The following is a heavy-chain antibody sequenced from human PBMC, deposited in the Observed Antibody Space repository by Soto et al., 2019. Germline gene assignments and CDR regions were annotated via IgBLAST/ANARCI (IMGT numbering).Heavy chain of an antibody. CDR3: ARDLAKGGGSAGFDY. V-gene: IGHV1-46*01. J-gene: IGHJ4*02. CDR2: INPSGGST. Sequence: ASVKVSCKASGYTFTSYYMHWVRQAPGQGLEWMGIINPSGGSTSYAQKFQGRVTMTRDTSTSTVYMELSSLRSEDTAVYYCARDLAKGGGSAGFDYWGQGTLVTVSS. D-gene: IGHD1-26*01. CDR1: GYTFTSYY.